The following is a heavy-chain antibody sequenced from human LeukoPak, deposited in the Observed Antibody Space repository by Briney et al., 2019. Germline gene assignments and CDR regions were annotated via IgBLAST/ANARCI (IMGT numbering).Heavy chain of an antibody. CDR3: AREEGALGYCSGGSCYYDAFDI. CDR1: GYTFTGYY. D-gene: IGHD2-15*01. CDR2: INPNSGGT. J-gene: IGHJ3*02. V-gene: IGHV1-2*06. Sequence: ATVKVSCKASGYTFTGYYMHWVRQAPGQGLEWMGRINPNSGGTNYAQKFQGRVTMTRDTSISTAYMELSRLRSDDTAVYDCAREEGALGYCSGGSCYYDAFDIWGQGTMVTVSS.